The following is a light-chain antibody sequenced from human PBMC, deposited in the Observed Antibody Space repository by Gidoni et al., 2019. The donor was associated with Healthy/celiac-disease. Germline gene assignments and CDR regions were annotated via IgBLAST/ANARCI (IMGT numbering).Light chain of an antibody. Sequence: SVLTQPPSVSAAPGQKVTISCSGSSSNIGNNYVSWYQQLPGTAPKLLIYENNKRPSGIPDRFSGSKAGTSATLGITGLQTGDEADYYCGTWDSSLPWVFGTGTKVTVL. J-gene: IGLJ1*01. CDR1: SSNIGNNY. V-gene: IGLV1-51*02. CDR3: GTWDSSLPWV. CDR2: ENN.